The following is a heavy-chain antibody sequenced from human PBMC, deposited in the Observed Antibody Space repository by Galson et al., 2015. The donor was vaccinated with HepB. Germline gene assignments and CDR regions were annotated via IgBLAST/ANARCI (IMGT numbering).Heavy chain of an antibody. CDR3: AKSHSYGIDY. Sequence: SLRLSCAASGFTFDDYAMHWVRHAPGKGLEWVSGISWNSGSIGYADSVKGRITISRDNAKNSLYLQMNSLRAEDTALYYCAKSHSYGIDYWGQGTLVTVSS. CDR2: ISWNSGSI. V-gene: IGHV3-9*01. D-gene: IGHD5-18*01. J-gene: IGHJ4*02. CDR1: GFTFDDYA.